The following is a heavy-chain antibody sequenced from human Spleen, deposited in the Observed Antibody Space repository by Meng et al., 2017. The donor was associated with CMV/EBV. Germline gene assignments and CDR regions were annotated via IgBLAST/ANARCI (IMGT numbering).Heavy chain of an antibody. J-gene: IGHJ4*02. CDR3: ARGYTIGYSRTYDY. V-gene: IGHV3-53*01. CDR1: GFTFSSYS. Sequence: GESLKISCVASGFTFSSYSMSWVRQAPGKGLEWVSVIYSGGSTYYADSVKGRFTISRDNSKNTLYLQMNSLRAEDTAVYYCARGYTIGYSRTYDYWGQGTLVTVSS. CDR2: IYSGGST. D-gene: IGHD2-21*01.